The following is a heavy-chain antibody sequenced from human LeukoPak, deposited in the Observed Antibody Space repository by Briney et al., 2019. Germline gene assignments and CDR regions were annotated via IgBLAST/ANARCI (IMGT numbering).Heavy chain of an antibody. Sequence: GESLKISCKGSGYSFTSYWIGWVRQMPGKGLEWMGIIYPGDSDTRYSPSFQGQVTISADKSISTAYLQWSSLKASDTAMYYCARRGRYCSSTSCYYPNWFDPWGQGTLVTVSS. CDR2: IYPGDSDT. CDR3: ARRGRYCSSTSCYYPNWFDP. V-gene: IGHV5-51*01. CDR1: GYSFTSYW. D-gene: IGHD2-2*01. J-gene: IGHJ5*02.